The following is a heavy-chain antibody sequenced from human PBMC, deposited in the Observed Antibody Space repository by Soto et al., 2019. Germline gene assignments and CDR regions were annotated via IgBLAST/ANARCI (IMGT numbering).Heavy chain of an antibody. V-gene: IGHV4-28*01. Sequence: SETLSLTCAVYGYSIRSSDWWGWIRQPPGKGLEWIGYITHGGSTNYNPSLKRRVTMSVDPSKNQFSLNLTSVTAVDTAVYYCARMAVTTFYYYAMDVWGQGTTVTVSS. D-gene: IGHD6-19*01. CDR2: ITHGGST. J-gene: IGHJ6*02. CDR1: GYSIRSSDW. CDR3: ARMAVTTFYYYAMDV.